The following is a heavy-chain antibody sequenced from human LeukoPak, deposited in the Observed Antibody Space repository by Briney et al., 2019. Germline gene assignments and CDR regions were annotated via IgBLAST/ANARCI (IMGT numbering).Heavy chain of an antibody. CDR2: ISAYNGNT. J-gene: IGHJ4*02. CDR3: ARDSGYSYNERFDY. Sequence: GASVKVSCKASGYTFTSYGISWVRQAPGQGLEWMGWISAYNGNTGYAQNLQGRVTMTTDTSASTAYMELRSLRSDDTAVYYCARDSGYSYNERFDYWGQGTLVTVSS. D-gene: IGHD5-12*01. V-gene: IGHV1-18*01. CDR1: GYTFTSYG.